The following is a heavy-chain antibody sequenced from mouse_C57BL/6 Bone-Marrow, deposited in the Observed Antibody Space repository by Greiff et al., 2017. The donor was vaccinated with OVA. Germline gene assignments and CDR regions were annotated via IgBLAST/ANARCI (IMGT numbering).Heavy chain of an antibody. D-gene: IGHD1-1*01. J-gene: IGHJ2*01. CDR1: GFTFSSYT. Sequence: EVQVVESGGGLVKPGGSLKLSCAASGFTFSSYTMSWVRQTPEKRLEWVATISGGGGNTYYPDSVKGRFTISRDNAKNTLYLQMSSLRSEDTALYYCARRGTTVVAPFDYWGQGTTLTVSS. V-gene: IGHV5-9*01. CDR3: ARRGTTVVAPFDY. CDR2: ISGGGGNT.